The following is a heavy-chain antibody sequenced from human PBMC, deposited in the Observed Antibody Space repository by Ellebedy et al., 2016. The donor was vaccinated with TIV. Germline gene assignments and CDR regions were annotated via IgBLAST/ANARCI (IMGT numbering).Heavy chain of an antibody. CDR2: ISYNEGT. CDR1: GGSISGYY. CDR3: AGGSGWLTDS. V-gene: IGHV4-59*01. Sequence: GSLRLSXTVSGGSISGYYWGFIRQPPGQGLEWIGYISYNEGTIFNPSLRSRVTISLDTSTSQFSLTLTSVTSADTAVYYCAGGSGWLTDSWGQGTLVTVSS. J-gene: IGHJ4*02. D-gene: IGHD5-12*01.